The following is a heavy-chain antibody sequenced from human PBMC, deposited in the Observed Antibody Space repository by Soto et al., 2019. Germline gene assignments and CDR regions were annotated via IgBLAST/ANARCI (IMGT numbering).Heavy chain of an antibody. CDR3: ATSPKGTKFDY. J-gene: IGHJ4*02. CDR1: GGSISSGDYY. D-gene: IGHD2-2*01. Sequence: QVQLHESGPGLLKPSQTLSLTCTVSGGSISSGDYYWTWMRQPPEKGLEWIGYIYYSGRAYHNPSLQSRVTISVDTSKNQLSLTPSSVTAADTAVYYCATSPKGTKFDYWGQGTRVTVSS. V-gene: IGHV4-30-4*01. CDR2: IYYSGRA.